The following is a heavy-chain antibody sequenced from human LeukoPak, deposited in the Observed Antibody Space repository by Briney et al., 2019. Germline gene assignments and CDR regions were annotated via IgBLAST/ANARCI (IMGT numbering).Heavy chain of an antibody. V-gene: IGHV7-4-1*02. Sequence: ASVKVSCTASGYTFTSYTMSWVRQAPGQGLEWMGWINTNTGNPTYAQGFTGRLVFSLDTFVSTAYLQLSNLRAEDTAVYYCAKVAAMIRGPYYFYYMDVWGKGTTVTVSS. D-gene: IGHD3-10*01. CDR3: AKVAAMIRGPYYFYYMDV. CDR1: GYTFTSYT. CDR2: INTNTGNP. J-gene: IGHJ6*03.